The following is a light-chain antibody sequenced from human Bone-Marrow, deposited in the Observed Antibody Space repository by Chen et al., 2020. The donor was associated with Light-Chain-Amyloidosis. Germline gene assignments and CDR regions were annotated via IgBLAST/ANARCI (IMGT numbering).Light chain of an antibody. V-gene: IGLV3-25*03. CDR1: GLPTKY. Sequence: SYQLTQPPSVSVSPGQTARITCSGEGLPTKYAYWYQQKPGQAPVLVLHRATERHSGIFERFSGSSTRTPAPVTIIGVHAEDVASYHCQSADSSGTYEVIFGGGTKLTVL. CDR2: RAT. CDR3: QSADSSGTYEVI. J-gene: IGLJ2*01.